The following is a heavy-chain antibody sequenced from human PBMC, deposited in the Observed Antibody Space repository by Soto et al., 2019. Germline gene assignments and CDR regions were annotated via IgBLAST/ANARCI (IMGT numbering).Heavy chain of an antibody. Sequence: GGPLRLSCAASGFPFSSDVMTWVSQAPGKGLEWVSSIDASGGIAFHADSVQGRFAISRDNSRNTLYLQVNSLRAADTAVYYCAKHFIRSSNSCYYYALDVWGKGTMVTVSS. V-gene: IGHV3-23*01. CDR1: GFPFSSDV. CDR3: AKHFIRSSNSCYYYALDV. J-gene: IGHJ6*04. D-gene: IGHD4-4*01. CDR2: IDASGGIA.